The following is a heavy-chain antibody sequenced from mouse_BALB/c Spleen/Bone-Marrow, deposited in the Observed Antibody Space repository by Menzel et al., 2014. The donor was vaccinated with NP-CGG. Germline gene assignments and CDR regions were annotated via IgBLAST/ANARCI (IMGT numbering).Heavy chain of an antibody. V-gene: IGHV14-3*02. CDR1: GFNIKDTY. Sequence: EVQLVESGAELVKPGASVKLSCTASGFNIKDTYMHWVKQRPEQGLEWIGRTDPANGNTKYDPKFQGKATITADTSSNTAYLQLSSLTSEDTAVYYCAREGYGGNYAMDYWGQGTSVTVSS. J-gene: IGHJ4*01. CDR2: TDPANGNT. CDR3: AREGYGGNYAMDY. D-gene: IGHD1-1*01.